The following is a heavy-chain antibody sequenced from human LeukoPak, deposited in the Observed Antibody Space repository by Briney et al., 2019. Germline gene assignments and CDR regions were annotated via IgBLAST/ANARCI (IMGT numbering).Heavy chain of an antibody. CDR3: ARDCGGYMDV. D-gene: IGHD2-21*01. V-gene: IGHV4-59*01. Sequence: SETLSLTCTVSGGSITSYYWSWIRQPPGKGLEWIGYIYYSGSTNYNPSLKSRVTISVDTSKNQFSLKLSSVTAADTAVYYCARDCGGYMDVWGKGTTVTVSS. CDR2: IYYSGST. CDR1: GGSITSYY. J-gene: IGHJ6*03.